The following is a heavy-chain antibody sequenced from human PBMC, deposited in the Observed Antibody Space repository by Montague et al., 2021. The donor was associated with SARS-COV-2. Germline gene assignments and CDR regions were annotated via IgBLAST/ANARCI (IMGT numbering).Heavy chain of an antibody. CDR1: GGSISSGSYY. J-gene: IGHJ5*02. V-gene: IGHV4-61*02. CDR2: IYTSGST. D-gene: IGHD3-9*01. CDR3: AREWVYYDILTGYRNWFDH. Sequence: TLSLTCTVSGGSISSGSYYWSWIRQPAGKGLKWIGRIYTSGSTNYNPPLKSRVTISVDTSKNQFSLKLSSVTAADTAVYYCAREWVYYDILTGYRNWFDHWGQGTLVTVSS.